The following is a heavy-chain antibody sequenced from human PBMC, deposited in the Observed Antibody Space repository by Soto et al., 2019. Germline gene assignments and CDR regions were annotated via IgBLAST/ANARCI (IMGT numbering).Heavy chain of an antibody. D-gene: IGHD3-22*01. Sequence: ETLSLTCTVSGGSVSGHYWTWIRQPAGKGLEWIGRIYSTGTTDYNPSLGSRLSMSVDTSKNQFSLKLTSVSAADTAVYFCAREKDYYYSAMDVWGQGTTVTVSS. J-gene: IGHJ6*02. CDR1: GGSVSGHY. V-gene: IGHV4-4*07. CDR3: AREKDYYYSAMDV. CDR2: IYSTGTT.